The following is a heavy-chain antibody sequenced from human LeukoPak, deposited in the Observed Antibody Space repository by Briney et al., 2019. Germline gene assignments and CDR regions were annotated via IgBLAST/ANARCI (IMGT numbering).Heavy chain of an antibody. CDR2: ISSSSSYI. CDR3: ARGSRGFSDGMDV. D-gene: IGHD2/OR15-2a*01. CDR1: GFTFCSYS. Sequence: GGSLRLSCAASGFTFCSYSMNWIRQAPGKGLEWVSSISSSSSYIYYADSVKGRFTISRDNAKNSLYLQMNSLRAEDTAVYYCARGSRGFSDGMDVWGQGTTVTVSS. J-gene: IGHJ6*02. V-gene: IGHV3-21*01.